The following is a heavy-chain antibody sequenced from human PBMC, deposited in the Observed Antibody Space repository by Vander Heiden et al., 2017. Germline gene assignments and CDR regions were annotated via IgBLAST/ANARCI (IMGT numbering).Heavy chain of an antibody. CDR1: GFNFTNAW. J-gene: IGHJ1*01. Sequence: EVQLVESGGGLVKPAGSLRLSCATSGFNFTNAWMSWVRHTPGKGLEWVGRIKNKADGGTTDYAPDVKGRFTVSRDDLKNMVYLQMNSLRTEDTAVYYCTTLAIFQHWGQGTLVTVSS. CDR3: TTLAIFQH. CDR2: IKNKADGGTT. V-gene: IGHV3-15*01.